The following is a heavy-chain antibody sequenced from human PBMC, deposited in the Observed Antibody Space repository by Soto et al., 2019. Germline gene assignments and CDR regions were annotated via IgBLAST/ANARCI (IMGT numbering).Heavy chain of an antibody. D-gene: IGHD6-6*01. CDR3: ARLIAARRRDWFDP. V-gene: IGHV1-8*01. J-gene: IGHJ5*02. CDR1: GYTFTSYD. CDR2: MNPNSGNT. Sequence: QVQLVQSGAEVKKPGASVKVSYKASGYTFTSYDINWVRQATGQGLEWMGWMNPNSGNTGYAQKFQGRVTMTRNTSISTAYMELSSLRSEDTAVYYCARLIAARRRDWFDPWGQGTLVTVSS.